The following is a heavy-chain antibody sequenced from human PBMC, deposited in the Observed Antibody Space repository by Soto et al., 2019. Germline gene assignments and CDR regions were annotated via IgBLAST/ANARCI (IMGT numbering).Heavy chain of an antibody. D-gene: IGHD3-22*01. CDR2: IIPIFGTA. CDR3: ARAQYYYDSSGYYPWFY. V-gene: IGHV1-69*01. J-gene: IGHJ4*02. Sequence: QVQLVQSGAEVKKPGSSVQVSCKASGGTFSSYAISWVRQAPGQGREWMGGIIPIFGTANYAQKFQGRVTITADESTSTAYMELSSLRSEDTAVYYCARAQYYYDSSGYYPWFYWGQGTLVTVSS. CDR1: GGTFSSYA.